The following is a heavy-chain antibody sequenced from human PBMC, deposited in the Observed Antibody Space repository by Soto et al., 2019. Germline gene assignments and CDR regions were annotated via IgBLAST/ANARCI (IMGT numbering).Heavy chain of an antibody. CDR3: ARDCKAALYYYYYMDV. CDR1: GFTFSDYY. J-gene: IGHJ6*03. Sequence: QVQLVESGGGLVKPGGSLRLSCAASGFTFSDYYMSWIRQAPGKGLEWVSYISSSGSTIYYADHVKGRFTISRDNAKNSLDLQMNNLRAEDTALYYFARDCKAALYYYYYMDVLGKGTTVTVSS. D-gene: IGHD6-13*01. V-gene: IGHV3-11*01. CDR2: ISSSGSTI.